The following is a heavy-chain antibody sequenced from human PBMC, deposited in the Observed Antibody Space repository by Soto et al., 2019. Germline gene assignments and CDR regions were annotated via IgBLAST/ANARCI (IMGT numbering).Heavy chain of an antibody. CDR2: INPNGGIT. CDR1: GYTFTHYY. J-gene: IGHJ4*02. Sequence: ASVKVSCKASGYTFTHYYIHWVRQAPGQGLEWMGIINPNGGITTYAQKFRAGFTMTRDTSTSTVYLELSSLRSEDSAIYYCATSVNSAMPFAYWGQGTLVTVSS. V-gene: IGHV1-46*01. CDR3: ATSVNSAMPFAY. D-gene: IGHD5-18*01.